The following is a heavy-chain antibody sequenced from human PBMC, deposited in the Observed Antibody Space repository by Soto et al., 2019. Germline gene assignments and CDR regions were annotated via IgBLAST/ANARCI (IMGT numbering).Heavy chain of an antibody. CDR1: GFTFSSYA. V-gene: IGHV3-64*01. D-gene: IGHD6-19*01. J-gene: IGHJ4*02. Sequence: GGSLRLSCAASGFTFSSYAMHWVRQAPGKGLEYVSAISSNGGSTYYANSVKGRFTISRDNSKNTLYLQMGSLRAEDMAVYYCAREGSSGWHFDYWGQGTLVTVSS. CDR3: AREGSSGWHFDY. CDR2: ISSNGGST.